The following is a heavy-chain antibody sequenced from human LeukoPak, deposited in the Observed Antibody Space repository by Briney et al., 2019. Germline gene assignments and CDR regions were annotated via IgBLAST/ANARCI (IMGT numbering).Heavy chain of an antibody. D-gene: IGHD6-13*01. Sequence: GGSLRLSCAASGFTFSSYWMSWVRQAPGKGLEWVANIKQDGSEKYYVDSVKGRFTISRDNAKNSLYLQMNSLRAEDTAVYYCARDRGYSSSWYGGEFDYWGQGTLVTVSS. J-gene: IGHJ4*02. CDR3: ARDRGYSSSWYGGEFDY. CDR1: GFTFSSYW. V-gene: IGHV3-7*01. CDR2: IKQDGSEK.